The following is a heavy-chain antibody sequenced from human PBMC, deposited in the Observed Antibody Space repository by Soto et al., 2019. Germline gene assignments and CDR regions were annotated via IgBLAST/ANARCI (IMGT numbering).Heavy chain of an antibody. CDR3: ARVRLRYCSTTTCSESLYYGLDV. CDR2: VIPILNIV. Sequence: SVKVSCKASGGTFSRYAINWVRQAPGQGLEWIGGVIPILNIVNYTQKFQDRVTITADESTSTAYMELTSPRPEDTAVYYCARVRLRYCSTTTCSESLYYGLDVWGQGTTVTVSS. V-gene: IGHV1-69*13. J-gene: IGHJ6*02. D-gene: IGHD2-2*01. CDR1: GGTFSRYA.